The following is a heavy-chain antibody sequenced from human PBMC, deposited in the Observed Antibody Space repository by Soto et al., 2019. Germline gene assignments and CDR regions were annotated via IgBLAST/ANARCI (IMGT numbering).Heavy chain of an antibody. CDR2: IIPIFGTA. V-gene: IGHV1-69*01. CDR3: ARDGGLEMDTILGWFDP. D-gene: IGHD5-18*01. CDR1: GGTFSSYA. J-gene: IGHJ5*02. Sequence: QVQLVQSGAEVKKPGSSVKVSCKASGGTFSSYAISWVRQAPGQGLEWMGGIIPIFGTANYAQKFQGRVTITADESTSTAYMELSSLRSEDTAVYYCARDGGLEMDTILGWFDPWGQGTLVTVSS.